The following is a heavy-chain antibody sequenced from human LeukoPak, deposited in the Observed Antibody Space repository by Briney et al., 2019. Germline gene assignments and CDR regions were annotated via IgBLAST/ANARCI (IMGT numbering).Heavy chain of an antibody. CDR2: MNPNTGNT. D-gene: IGHD2-15*01. Sequence: ASVKVSCKASGHTFTTYDINWVRQATGQGLEWMGWMNPNTGNTGYAQKFQGRVSLTRNTSISTAYMELSSLRSEDTAVYYCARGVGYCSGGNCYGVGSSDYWGQGTLVTVSS. V-gene: IGHV1-8*01. J-gene: IGHJ4*02. CDR1: GHTFTTYD. CDR3: ARGVGYCSGGNCYGVGSSDY.